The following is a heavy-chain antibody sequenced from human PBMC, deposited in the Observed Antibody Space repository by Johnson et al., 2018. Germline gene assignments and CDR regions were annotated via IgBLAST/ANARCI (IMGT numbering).Heavy chain of an antibody. D-gene: IGHD3-22*01. CDR1: GLSFSSYS. CDR3: ARVTTDFDVSSGYGVQH. CDR2: IRSSIRTI. V-gene: IGHV3-48*01. J-gene: IGHJ1*01. Sequence: VQLVQSGGGLVQPGGSLRLSCEATGLSFSSYSLNWVRQAPGKWLEWISYIRSSIRTIYYAESVKGRFTISRDDAKTSLYLQMNTRRTEDTAAFSGARVTTDFDVSSGYGVQHGGQGTLVTVSS.